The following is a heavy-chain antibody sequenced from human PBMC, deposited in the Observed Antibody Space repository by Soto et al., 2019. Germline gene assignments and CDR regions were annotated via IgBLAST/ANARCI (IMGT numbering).Heavy chain of an antibody. Sequence: EVQLVESGGGLVQPGGSLRLSCTASGFIVSDTYVNWVRQAPGKGLEWVSVISNRGDTHYAYSVRVRFSLSRDISDNTLHLQMNNLRVEDTAVYYCAREPRYCRGGSCSITGDAYDIWGQGTLVTVSS. CDR3: AREPRYCRGGSCSITGDAYDI. D-gene: IGHD2-15*01. J-gene: IGHJ3*02. CDR1: GFIVSDTY. CDR2: ISNRGDT. V-gene: IGHV3-66*01.